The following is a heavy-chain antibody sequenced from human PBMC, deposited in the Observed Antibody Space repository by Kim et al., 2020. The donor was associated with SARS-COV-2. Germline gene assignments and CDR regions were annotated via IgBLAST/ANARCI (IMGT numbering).Heavy chain of an antibody. CDR3: ARAAMVRGVDDAFDI. V-gene: IGHV4-34*01. D-gene: IGHD3-10*01. Sequence: PSLKSRVTISVDTSKNQFSLKLSSVTAADTAVYYCARAAMVRGVDDAFDIWGQGTMVTVSS. J-gene: IGHJ3*02.